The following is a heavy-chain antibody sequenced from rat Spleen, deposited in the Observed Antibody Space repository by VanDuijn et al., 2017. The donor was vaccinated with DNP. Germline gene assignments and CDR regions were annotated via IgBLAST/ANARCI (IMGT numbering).Heavy chain of an antibody. Sequence: EVRLVESGGGLVQPGRSLTLSCAASGFTFSDYNMAWVRQAPKKGLEWVATISYDGSSTYYRDSVKGRFTISRDNAKSTLYLQMDSLRSEDTATYYCASLNNYNWFAYWGQGTLVTVSS. J-gene: IGHJ3*01. CDR3: ASLNNYNWFAY. D-gene: IGHD1-10*01. CDR1: GFTFSDYN. CDR2: ISYDGSST. V-gene: IGHV5-7*01.